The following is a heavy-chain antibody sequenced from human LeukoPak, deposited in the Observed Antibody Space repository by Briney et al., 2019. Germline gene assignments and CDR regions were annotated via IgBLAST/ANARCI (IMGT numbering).Heavy chain of an antibody. Sequence: GGSLRLSCTASGFTFNNYAMSWVRQAPGKGLEWVSATGASGSTTYYADPVKGRFTISRDNSKNTLYLQMSSLRAEDTALYYCARQGGDTTMVRKTLYAFDFWGQGTLVTVSS. D-gene: IGHD3-10*01. CDR1: GFTFNNYA. J-gene: IGHJ3*01. V-gene: IGHV3-23*01. CDR2: TGASGSTT. CDR3: ARQGGDTTMVRKTLYAFDF.